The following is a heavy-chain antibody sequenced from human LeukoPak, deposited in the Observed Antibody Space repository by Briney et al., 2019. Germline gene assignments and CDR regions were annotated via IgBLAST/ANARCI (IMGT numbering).Heavy chain of an antibody. CDR3: VRGGGTLDM. J-gene: IGHJ3*02. CDR2: IKQDGSDK. D-gene: IGHD1-1*01. V-gene: IGHV3-7*01. CDR1: GFIITSHW. Sequence: PGGPLRLSCEASGFIITSHWMSWVRQAPGKRPEWVANIKQDGSDKYYLDSVKGRFTISRDNAKNSLYLQMNSLRDEDTAMYYCVRGGGTLDMWGQETMVTVSS.